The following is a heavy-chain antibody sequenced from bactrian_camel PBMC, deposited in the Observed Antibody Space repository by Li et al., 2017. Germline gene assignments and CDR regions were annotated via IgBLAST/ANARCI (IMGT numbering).Heavy chain of an antibody. V-gene: IGHV3-1*01. J-gene: IGHJ4*01. D-gene: IGHD6*01. CDR2: ISWNGDST. CDR3: ATGQVDTWYTD. Sequence: EVQLVESGGGLVQPGGSLRLSCAASGFTFDDYAMGWIRQAPGKGLEWVSAISWNGDSTNYADSVKGQFTISRDNAKNTVYLQMNSLKPEDTAVYYCATGQVDTWYTDWGQGTQVTVS. CDR1: GFTFDDYA.